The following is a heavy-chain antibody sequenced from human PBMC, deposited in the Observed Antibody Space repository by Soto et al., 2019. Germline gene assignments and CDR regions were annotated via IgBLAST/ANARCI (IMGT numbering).Heavy chain of an antibody. CDR1: GGSISSGGYY. V-gene: IGHV4-31*03. D-gene: IGHD6-6*01. Sequence: KPSETLSLTCTVSGGSISSGGYYWSWIRQHPGKGLEWIGYIYYSGSTYYNPSLKSRVTISVDTSKNQFSLRLSSVTAADTAVYYCANRYSSSGYFDYWGQGTLVTVSS. CDR2: IYYSGST. J-gene: IGHJ4*02. CDR3: ANRYSSSGYFDY.